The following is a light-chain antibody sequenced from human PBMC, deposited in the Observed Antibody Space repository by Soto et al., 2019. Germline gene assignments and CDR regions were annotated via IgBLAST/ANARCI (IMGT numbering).Light chain of an antibody. Sequence: QAVVTQEPSLTVSPGGTVTLTCGSSDGPVTSNHYPYWYQQRPGQGPRTLIYDTTNRQSWAPARFSGSLVGVKAALTLSGAQPEDEADYYCLLAYSGGRVFGGGTQLTVL. CDR1: DGPVTSNHY. CDR2: DTT. J-gene: IGLJ2*01. V-gene: IGLV7-46*01. CDR3: LLAYSGGRV.